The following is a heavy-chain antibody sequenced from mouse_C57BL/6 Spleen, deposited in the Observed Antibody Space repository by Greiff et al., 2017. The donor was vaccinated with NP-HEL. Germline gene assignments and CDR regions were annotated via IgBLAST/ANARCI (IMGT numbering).Heavy chain of an antibody. V-gene: IGHV1-18*01. Sequence: VQLQQSGPELVKPGASVKIPCKASGYTFTDYNMDWVKQSHGKSLEWIGDINPNNGGTIYNQKFKGKATLTVDKSSSTAYMELRSLTSEDTAVYHCARYDYDVAWFAYWGQGTLVTVSA. CDR3: ARYDYDVAWFAY. J-gene: IGHJ3*01. CDR2: INPNNGGT. D-gene: IGHD2-4*01. CDR1: GYTFTDYN.